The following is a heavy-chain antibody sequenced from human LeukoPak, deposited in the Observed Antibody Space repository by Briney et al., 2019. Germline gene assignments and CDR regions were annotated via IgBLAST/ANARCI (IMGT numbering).Heavy chain of an antibody. CDR1: GFNLNSYM. Sequence: PGRSLRLSCAASGFNLNSYMLNWVRQAPGKGLEWVSSVSSTGSYIYYADSVKGRFTISRDNPGNVVYLQMDSLRAEDTAVYYCTRVAQSGPTGWFDPWGQGTLVTVSS. V-gene: IGHV3-21*01. D-gene: IGHD1-1*01. CDR3: TRVAQSGPTGWFDP. J-gene: IGHJ5*02. CDR2: VSSTGSYI.